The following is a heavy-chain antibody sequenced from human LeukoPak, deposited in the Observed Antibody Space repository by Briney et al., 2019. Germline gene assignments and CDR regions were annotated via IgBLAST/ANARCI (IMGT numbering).Heavy chain of an antibody. J-gene: IGHJ5*01. CDR3: VRDRDLSSSRYNWFDF. CDR1: GFTFSSYA. CDR2: ISYDGSNK. V-gene: IGHV3-30*04. Sequence: GRSLRLSCAASGFTFSSYAMHWVRQAPGKGLEWVAVISYDGSNKYYADSVKGRFTISRDNSRNTLYLQMNSLRTEDTAVYYCVRDRDLSSSRYNWFDFWGHGTLVTVSS. D-gene: IGHD6-13*01.